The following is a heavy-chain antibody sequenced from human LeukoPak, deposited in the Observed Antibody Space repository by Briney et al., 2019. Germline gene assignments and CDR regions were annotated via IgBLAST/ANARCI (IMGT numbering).Heavy chain of an antibody. CDR3: AKDKRRQQLVVNLDY. J-gene: IGHJ4*02. D-gene: IGHD6-13*01. Sequence: PGGSLRLSCAASGFTFSSYGMHWVRQAPGKGLEWVAVISYDGSNKYYADSVKGRFTISRDNSKNTLYLQMNSLRAEDTAVYYCAKDKRRQQLVVNLDYWGQGTLVTVSS. CDR1: GFTFSSYG. CDR2: ISYDGSNK. V-gene: IGHV3-30*18.